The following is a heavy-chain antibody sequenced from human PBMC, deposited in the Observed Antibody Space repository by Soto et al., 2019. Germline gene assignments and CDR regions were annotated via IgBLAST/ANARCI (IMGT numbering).Heavy chain of an antibody. CDR1: GFTFTSFT. CDR2: MSYDGART. J-gene: IGHJ5*02. CDR3: ARDRPYGDPNWFDP. Sequence: QVQLVESGGGVVQPGGSLSLSCATSGFTFTSFTMHWVRQAPGKGLEWIAVMSYDGARTDYADAVKGRFTISRDTSKYTLYLQMNNLSTDDTAMYYCARDRPYGDPNWFDPWGQRTMVTVSA. V-gene: IGHV3-30-3*01. D-gene: IGHD4-17*01.